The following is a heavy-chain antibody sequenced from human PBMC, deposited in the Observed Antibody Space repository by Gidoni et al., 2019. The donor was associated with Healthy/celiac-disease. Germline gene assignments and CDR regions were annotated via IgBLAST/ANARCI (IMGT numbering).Heavy chain of an antibody. CDR1: GFTFRSYA. D-gene: IGHD3-3*01. CDR3: ARAINYDFWSGFPDWFDP. Sequence: QVQLVESGGGVVQPGRSLRLSCAASGFTFRSYAMHWVRQAPGKGLEWVAVISYDGSNKYYADSVKGRFTISRDNSKNTLYLQMNSLRAEDTAVYYCARAINYDFWSGFPDWFDPWGQGTLVTVSS. J-gene: IGHJ5*02. CDR2: ISYDGSNK. V-gene: IGHV3-30-3*01.